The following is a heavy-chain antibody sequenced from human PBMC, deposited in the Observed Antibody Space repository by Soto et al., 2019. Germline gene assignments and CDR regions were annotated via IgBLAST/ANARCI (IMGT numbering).Heavy chain of an antibody. V-gene: IGHV3-30-3*01. CDR3: ARDIGYYDSSGYPGSYFDY. CDR2: ISYDGSNK. CDR1: GFTFSSYA. J-gene: IGHJ4*02. D-gene: IGHD3-22*01. Sequence: PVGSLRLSCAASGFTFSSYAMHWVRQAPGKGLEWVAVISYDGSNKYYADSVKGRFTISRDNSKNTLYLQMNSLRDEDTAVYYCARDIGYYDSSGYPGSYFDYWGKGTRVTVPS.